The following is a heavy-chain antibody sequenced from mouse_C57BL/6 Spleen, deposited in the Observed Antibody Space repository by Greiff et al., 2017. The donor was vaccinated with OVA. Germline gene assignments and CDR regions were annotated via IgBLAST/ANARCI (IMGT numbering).Heavy chain of an antibody. J-gene: IGHJ2*01. Sequence: QVHVKQPGAELVRPGSSVKLSCKASGYTFTSYWMHWVKQRPIQGLEWIGNIDPSDSETHYNQKFKDKATLTVDKSSSTAYMQLSSLTSEDSAVYYCAREGFYYGSSYYFDYWGQGTTLTVSS. CDR3: AREGFYYGSSYYFDY. D-gene: IGHD1-1*01. V-gene: IGHV1-52*01. CDR1: GYTFTSYW. CDR2: IDPSDSET.